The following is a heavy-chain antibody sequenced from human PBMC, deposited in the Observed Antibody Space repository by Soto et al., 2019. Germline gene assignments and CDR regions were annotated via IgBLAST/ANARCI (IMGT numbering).Heavy chain of an antibody. CDR2: ISYDGSNK. Sequence: QVQLVESGGGVVQPGRSLRLSCAASGFTFSSYAMHWVRQAPGKGLEWVAVISYDGSNKYYADSVKGRFTISRDNSKNTLYLQMNSLRAEDTAVYYCARRYSSGWFPFDYWGQGTLVTVSS. J-gene: IGHJ4*02. CDR1: GFTFSSYA. CDR3: ARRYSSGWFPFDY. V-gene: IGHV3-30-3*01. D-gene: IGHD6-19*01.